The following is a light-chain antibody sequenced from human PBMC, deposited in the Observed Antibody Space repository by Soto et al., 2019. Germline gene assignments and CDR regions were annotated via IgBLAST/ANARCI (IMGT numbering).Light chain of an antibody. CDR3: QQYGSSPRT. CDR2: GAS. J-gene: IGKJ2*01. Sequence: EIVLTQSPGTLSLSPGERATLSCRATQSVSSSYLAWYQQKPGQAPRLLISGASSRATGIPDRFSGSGSGTDFTLTISRLEPEDFAVYYCQQYGSSPRTFGQGTNLEIK. V-gene: IGKV3-20*01. CDR1: QSVSSSY.